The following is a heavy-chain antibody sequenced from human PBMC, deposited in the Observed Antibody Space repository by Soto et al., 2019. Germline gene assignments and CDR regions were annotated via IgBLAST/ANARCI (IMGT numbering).Heavy chain of an antibody. CDR1: GFTFSSYA. V-gene: IGHV3-30-3*01. J-gene: IGHJ2*01. D-gene: IGHD4-4*01. CDR2: ISYDGSNK. Sequence: QVQLVESGGGVVQPGRSLRLSCAASGFTFSSYAMHWVRQAPGKGLEGVAVISYDGSNKYYADSVKGRFTISRDNSKNTLYLQMNSLRAEDPAVYYCARPLWRDDYNWGYFDLWGRGTLVTVSS. CDR3: ARPLWRDDYNWGYFDL.